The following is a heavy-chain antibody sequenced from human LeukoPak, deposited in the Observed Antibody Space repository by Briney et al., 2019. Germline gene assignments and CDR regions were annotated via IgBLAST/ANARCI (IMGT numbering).Heavy chain of an antibody. V-gene: IGHV3-30*18. CDR3: AKDLRRAVAGSIDY. J-gene: IGHJ4*02. Sequence: GGSLRLSCTASGFTFSSYGMPWVRQAPGKGLEWVVFISYDGSNKSYADSVKGRFTISRDNSKNTLYLQMNSLRAEDTAVYYCAKDLRRAVAGSIDYWGQGTLVTVSS. D-gene: IGHD6-19*01. CDR2: ISYDGSNK. CDR1: GFTFSSYG.